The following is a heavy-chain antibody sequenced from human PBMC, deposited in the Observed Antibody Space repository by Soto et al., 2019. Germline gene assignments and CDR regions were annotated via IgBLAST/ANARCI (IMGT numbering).Heavy chain of an antibody. CDR2: ISSSGSTI. D-gene: IGHD3-3*01. J-gene: IGHJ6*03. CDR1: GFTFSDYY. V-gene: IGHV3-11*01. Sequence: GGSLRLSCAASGFTFSDYYMSWIRQAPGKGLEWVSYISSSGSTIYYADSVKGRFTISRDNAKNSLYLQMNSLRAEDTAVYYCARDATIFGVVIPLYYYYYMDVWGKGTTVTVSS. CDR3: ARDATIFGVVIPLYYYYYMDV.